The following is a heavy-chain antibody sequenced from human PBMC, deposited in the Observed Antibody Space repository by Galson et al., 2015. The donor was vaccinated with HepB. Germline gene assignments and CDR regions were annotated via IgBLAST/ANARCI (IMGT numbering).Heavy chain of an antibody. CDR1: GDSISNDRW. V-gene: IGHV4-4*02. D-gene: IGHD3-10*01. CDR2: AYHSGGT. J-gene: IGHJ4*02. Sequence: ETLSLTCTVSGDSISNDRWWSWVRQPPGEGLEWIGEAYHSGGTNYRPSLKSRVTISVDKSKNQFSLKLTSVTAADTAVYYCARAKEGRGYFDYWGQGTLVTVSS. CDR3: ARAKEGRGYFDY.